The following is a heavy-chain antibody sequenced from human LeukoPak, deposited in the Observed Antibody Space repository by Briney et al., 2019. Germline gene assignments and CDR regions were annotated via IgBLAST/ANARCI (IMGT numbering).Heavy chain of an antibody. Sequence: GGSLRLSCAASGFTFSSYAMSWVRQAPGKGLEWVSAISGSGGSTYYADSVKGRFTISRDNAKNSVYLQMNSLRVEDTAVYYCAREIVLIPAAPPGFDYWGQGTLVTVSS. CDR3: AREIVLIPAAPPGFDY. CDR1: GFTFSSYA. V-gene: IGHV3-23*01. J-gene: IGHJ4*02. CDR2: ISGSGGST. D-gene: IGHD2-2*01.